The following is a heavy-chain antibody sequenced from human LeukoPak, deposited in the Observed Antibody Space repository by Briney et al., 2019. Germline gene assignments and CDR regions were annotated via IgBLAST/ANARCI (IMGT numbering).Heavy chain of an antibody. CDR3: ARSPSHDSSGYRLYFFDS. Sequence: SETLSLTCTVSGGSISSYYWSWVRQPPGKGLEWIAFFSYSGITSYNPSLKSRVTISVDTSKNQFSLKLSSVTAADTAVYYCARSPSHDSSGYRLYFFDSWGQGVLVTVSS. CDR2: FSYSGIT. V-gene: IGHV4-59*01. J-gene: IGHJ4*02. D-gene: IGHD3-22*01. CDR1: GGSISSYY.